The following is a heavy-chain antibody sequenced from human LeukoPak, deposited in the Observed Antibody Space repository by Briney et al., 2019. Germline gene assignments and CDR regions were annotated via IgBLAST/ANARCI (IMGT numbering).Heavy chain of an antibody. CDR1: GFTFSSYW. CDR3: ARDRPRKGQLTSLCYFDY. D-gene: IGHD2/OR15-2a*01. J-gene: IGHJ4*02. CDR2: IKQDGSEK. Sequence: GGSLRLSCVASGFTFSSYWMSWVRQTPGKGLEWVANIKQDGSEKNYVDSVKGRFTISRDNAKNSLYLQMNSLRAEDTAVYYCARDRPRKGQLTSLCYFDYWGQGTLVTVSS. V-gene: IGHV3-7*01.